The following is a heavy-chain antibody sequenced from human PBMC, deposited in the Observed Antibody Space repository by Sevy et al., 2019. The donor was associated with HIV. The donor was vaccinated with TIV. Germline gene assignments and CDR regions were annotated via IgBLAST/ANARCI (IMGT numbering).Heavy chain of an antibody. CDR3: ASLGH. CDR2: INHTGGT. CDR1: GGSFSGYY. V-gene: IGHV4-34*01. J-gene: IGHJ4*02. D-gene: IGHD7-27*01. Sequence: SETLSLTCAVYGGSFSGYYWRWIRQPPGKGLEWIGEINHTGGTNYNPSLKSRVTISVDKSKNQFSLRLTSITAADTAMYYCASLGHWGQGTLVTVSS.